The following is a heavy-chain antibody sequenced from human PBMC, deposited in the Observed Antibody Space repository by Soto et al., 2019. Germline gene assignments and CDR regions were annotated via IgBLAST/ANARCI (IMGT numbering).Heavy chain of an antibody. CDR1: GGTFSSYA. J-gene: IGHJ6*02. CDR2: IIPIFGTA. Sequence: GASVKVSRKASGGTFSSYAISWVRQAPGQGLEWMGGIIPIFGTANYAQKFQGRVTITADESTSTAYMELSSLRSEDTAVYYCAAQGGGGSCYSCYYYGMDVWGQGTTVTVSS. D-gene: IGHD2-15*01. V-gene: IGHV1-69*13. CDR3: AAQGGGGSCYSCYYYGMDV.